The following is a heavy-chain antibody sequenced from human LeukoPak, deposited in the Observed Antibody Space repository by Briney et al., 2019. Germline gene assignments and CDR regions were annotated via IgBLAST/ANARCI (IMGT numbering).Heavy chain of an antibody. J-gene: IGHJ4*02. CDR1: GFTFSSYW. CDR2: IKQDGSEK. CDR3: ASSLIYQLLGY. V-gene: IGHV3-7*01. Sequence: QSGGSLRLSCAASGFTFSSYWMSWVRQAPGKGLEWVANIKQDGSEKYYVDSVKGRFTISRDNSKNTLYLQMNSLRAEDTAVYYCASSLIYQLLGYWGQGTLVTVSS. D-gene: IGHD2-2*01.